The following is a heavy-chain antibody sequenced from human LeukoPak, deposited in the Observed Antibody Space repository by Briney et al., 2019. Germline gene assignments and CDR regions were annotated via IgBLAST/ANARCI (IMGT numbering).Heavy chain of an antibody. Sequence: GGSLRLSCVSSGFTFSSKWMHWVRHGPGKGLVWVSRINRDGSDTTYADFVKGRFTISRDNAKNTLYLQMNSLSAEDTAVYYCVSEGGDYGDPWGQGTLVTVSS. J-gene: IGHJ5*02. V-gene: IGHV3-74*01. CDR2: INRDGSDT. D-gene: IGHD4/OR15-4a*01. CDR1: GFTFSSKW. CDR3: VSEGGDYGDP.